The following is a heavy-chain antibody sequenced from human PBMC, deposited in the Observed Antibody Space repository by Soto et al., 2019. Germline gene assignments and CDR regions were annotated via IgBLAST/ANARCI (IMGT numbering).Heavy chain of an antibody. CDR3: ARESESNSTLGMDF. D-gene: IGHD6-13*01. CDR1: GGSVSSGSYY. V-gene: IGHV4-61*01. J-gene: IGHJ6*02. Sequence: PSETLSLTCTVSGGSVSSGSYYWSWIRQPPGQVLEWIGYIYYSASTNYNPSLKSRVTILVDTSKNQFSLKLSSVSAADTAVYYWARESESNSTLGMDFWGQGTTVTVSS. CDR2: IYYSAST.